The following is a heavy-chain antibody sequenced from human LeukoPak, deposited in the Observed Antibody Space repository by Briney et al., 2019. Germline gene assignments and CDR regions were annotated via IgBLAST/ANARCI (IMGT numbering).Heavy chain of an antibody. D-gene: IGHD6-19*01. Sequence: GGSLRLSCATSGFTFSKYCMHWVRQAPGKGLEWVAVISFDGVNKYYADSVKGRFTISRDNSENTLWLQLNSLRAEDTALYYCAKGLKISGWYYFEYWGQGTLVTVSS. CDR2: ISFDGVNK. CDR1: GFTFSKYC. J-gene: IGHJ4*02. CDR3: AKGLKISGWYYFEY. V-gene: IGHV3-30*18.